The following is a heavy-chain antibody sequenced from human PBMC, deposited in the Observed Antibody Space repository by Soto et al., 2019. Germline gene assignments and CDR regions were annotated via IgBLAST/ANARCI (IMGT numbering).Heavy chain of an antibody. Sequence: SETLSLTCAVYGGSFSGYYWSWIRQPPGKGLEWIGEINHSGSTNYNPSLKSRVTISVDTSKNQFSLKLSSVTAADTAVYYCARGRRRTYDSSGYYGMDVWGQGTTVTVSS. CDR3: ARGRRRTYDSSGYYGMDV. V-gene: IGHV4-34*01. D-gene: IGHD3-22*01. J-gene: IGHJ6*02. CDR2: INHSGST. CDR1: GGSFSGYY.